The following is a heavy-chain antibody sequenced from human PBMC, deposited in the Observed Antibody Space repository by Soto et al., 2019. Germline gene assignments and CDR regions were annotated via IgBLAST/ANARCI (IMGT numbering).Heavy chain of an antibody. CDR1: GFTFSSYA. CDR3: TSSGGGTFFDY. V-gene: IGHV3-30-3*01. J-gene: IGHJ4*02. D-gene: IGHD6-19*01. CDR2: ISYDGSNK. Sequence: GGSLRLSCAASGFTFSSYAMHWVRQAPGKGLEWVAVISYDGSNKYYADSVKGRFTISRDNSKNTLYLQMNSLRAEDTAVYYCTSSGGGTFFDYWGQGTLVTVSS.